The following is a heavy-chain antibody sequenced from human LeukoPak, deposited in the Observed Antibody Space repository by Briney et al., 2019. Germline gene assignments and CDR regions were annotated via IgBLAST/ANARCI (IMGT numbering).Heavy chain of an antibody. J-gene: IGHJ4*02. Sequence: GGSLRLSCAASGFTFSRCDMHWVRRAPGKGLEWVAFVLYDGSLKYYADSVRGRVTISRDNSKNTLYLQMNSLRAEDTAVYYCARELIVATIPGLMALDDYWGQGTLVTVSS. CDR1: GFTFSRCD. V-gene: IGHV3-30*02. CDR3: ARELIVATIPGLMALDDY. D-gene: IGHD5-12*01. CDR2: VLYDGSLK.